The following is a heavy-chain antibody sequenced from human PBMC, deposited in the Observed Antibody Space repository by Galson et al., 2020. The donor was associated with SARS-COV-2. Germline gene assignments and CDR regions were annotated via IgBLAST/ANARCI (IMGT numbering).Heavy chain of an antibody. CDR3: ARERVRTIFGVCLVDYYYYGMDV. V-gene: IGHV4-30-4*01. Sequence: SETLSLTCTVSGGSISSGAYYWSWIRPPPGKGLEWIGYHYYSGSNYHNPTLKSRVTISVDTSKNQFSLKLSSGTAADTAVYYCARERVRTIFGVCLVDYYYYGMDVWGQGTTVTVSS. D-gene: IGHD3-3*01. CDR2: HYYSGSN. CDR1: GGSISSGAYY. J-gene: IGHJ6*02.